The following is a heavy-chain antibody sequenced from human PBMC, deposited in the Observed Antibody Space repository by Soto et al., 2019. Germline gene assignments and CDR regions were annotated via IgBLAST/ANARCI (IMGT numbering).Heavy chain of an antibody. CDR2: ISGSGGST. V-gene: IGHV3-23*01. CDR1: GFTFSSYA. J-gene: IGHJ6*02. D-gene: IGHD3-22*01. CDR3: AKDRYYDSSGYSRRFYYYGMDV. Sequence: GSLRLSCAASGFTFSSYAMSWVRQAPGKGLEWVSAISGSGGSTYYADSVKGRFTISRDNSKNTLYLQMNSLRAEDTAVYYCAKDRYYDSSGYSRRFYYYGMDVWGQGTTVT.